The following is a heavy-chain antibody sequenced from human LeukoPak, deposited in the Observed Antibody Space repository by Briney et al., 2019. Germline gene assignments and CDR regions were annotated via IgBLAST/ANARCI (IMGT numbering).Heavy chain of an antibody. J-gene: IGHJ5*02. D-gene: IGHD3-22*01. CDR3: ARGESYYYDSSGYFTFDP. V-gene: IGHV3-21*01. CDR1: GFTFSSYS. Sequence: GGSLRLSCAASGFTFSSYSMNWVRQAPGKGLEWVSSISSSSSYIYYADSVKGRFTISRDNAKNSLCLQMNSLRAEDTAVYYCARGESYYYDSSGYFTFDPWGQGTLVTVSS. CDR2: ISSSSSYI.